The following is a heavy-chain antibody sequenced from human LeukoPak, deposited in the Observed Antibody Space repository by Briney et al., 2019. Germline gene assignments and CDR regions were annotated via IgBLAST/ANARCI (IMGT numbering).Heavy chain of an antibody. J-gene: IGHJ4*02. CDR2: INPKSGGT. Sequence: ASVKVSCKASGYTFTGYYLHWVRQAPGQGLEWMGRINPKSGGTNYAQKLQGRVTMTTDTSTSTAYMELRSLRSDDTAVYYCARKETYGGPPGYWGQGTLVTVSS. CDR3: ARKETYGGPPGY. CDR1: GYTFTGYY. V-gene: IGHV1-2*06. D-gene: IGHD4-23*01.